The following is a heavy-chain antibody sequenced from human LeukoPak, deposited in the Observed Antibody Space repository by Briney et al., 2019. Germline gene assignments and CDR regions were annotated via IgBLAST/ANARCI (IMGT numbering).Heavy chain of an antibody. CDR3: ARRPARPRYYYDSSAKLYFDY. J-gene: IGHJ4*02. CDR2: IYSSGST. CDR1: GVSISSSSYY. V-gene: IGHV4-39*01. D-gene: IGHD3-22*01. Sequence: PSETLSLTCNVSGVSISSSSYYWGWIRQPPGKGLEWIGSIYSSGSTYYNSSLKSRVTISIDTSKNQFSLQVNSVTPEDTAVYYCARRPARPRYYYDSSAKLYFDYWGQGTLVTVSS.